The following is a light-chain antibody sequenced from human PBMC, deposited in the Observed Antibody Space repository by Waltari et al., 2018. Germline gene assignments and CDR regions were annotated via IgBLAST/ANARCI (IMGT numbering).Light chain of an antibody. CDR2: GPY. V-gene: IGKV3-15*01. Sequence: EIVMTQSPATLSVSPGERATLSCRASQSVSSNLAGYQQKPGQAPRLLISGPYTRATGIPARFSGSGSGTEFTLTISSMQSEDFAVYYCQQYNNWPRTFGQGTKVEIK. J-gene: IGKJ1*01. CDR3: QQYNNWPRT. CDR1: QSVSSN.